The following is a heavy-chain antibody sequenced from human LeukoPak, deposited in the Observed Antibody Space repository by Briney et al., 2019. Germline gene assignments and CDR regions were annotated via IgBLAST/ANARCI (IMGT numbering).Heavy chain of an antibody. CDR1: GFTFSDSA. CDR3: ARARGYSGYDWYWYFDL. CDR2: IRSKNNDYGT. D-gene: IGHD5-12*01. V-gene: IGHV3-73*01. Sequence: SGGSLRLSCAASGFTFSDSAMHWVRQASGKGLEWVGRIRSKNNDYGTAYGESMKGRVTISRDDSRNTAYLQMNSLNVEDTAVYYCARARGYSGYDWYWYFDLWGRGTLVTVSS. J-gene: IGHJ2*01.